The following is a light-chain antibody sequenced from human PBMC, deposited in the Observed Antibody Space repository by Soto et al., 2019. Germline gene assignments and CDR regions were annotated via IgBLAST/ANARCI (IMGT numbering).Light chain of an antibody. Sequence: ESVLTQSPGTLSLSPGEKATLSCRASQSVSSSYLAWYQQKPGQAPRLLLYGASSRATGIPDRFSGSGSGTDFTLTISRLEPEDFAVYYCQQYDTSPPLTFGGGTKVDIK. V-gene: IGKV3-20*01. CDR3: QQYDTSPPLT. J-gene: IGKJ4*01. CDR2: GAS. CDR1: QSVSSSY.